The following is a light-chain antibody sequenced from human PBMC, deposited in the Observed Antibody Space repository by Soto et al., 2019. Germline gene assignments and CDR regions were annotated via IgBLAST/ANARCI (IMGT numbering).Light chain of an antibody. CDR1: SRDVGNYNL. Sequence: QSALTQSASVSGSPGQSITISRTGSSRDVGNYNLVSWYQQHPGKAPKLMIYEVSKRPSGVANRFSGSKSGNTASLTISGLQAEDEADYYCCSYAGSSTYVVFGGGTKLTVL. V-gene: IGLV2-23*02. CDR3: CSYAGSSTYVV. CDR2: EVS. J-gene: IGLJ2*01.